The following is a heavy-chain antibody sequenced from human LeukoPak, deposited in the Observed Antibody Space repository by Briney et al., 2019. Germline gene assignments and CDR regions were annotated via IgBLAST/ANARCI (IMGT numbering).Heavy chain of an antibody. CDR1: GFPFSDYY. CDR2: ISNTGTTI. CDR3: ARDNSGAYGN. V-gene: IGHV3-11*01. J-gene: IGHJ4*02. D-gene: IGHD1-26*01. Sequence: PGGSLRLSCIASGFPFSDYYMMWIRQAPGKGLEWVSYISNTGTTIYYADSVKGRFTISRDNAKNSLYLQMNSLRAEDTAVYYCARDNSGAYGNSGQGTLVTVS.